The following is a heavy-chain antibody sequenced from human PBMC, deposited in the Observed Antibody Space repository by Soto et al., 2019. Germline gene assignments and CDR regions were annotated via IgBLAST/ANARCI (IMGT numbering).Heavy chain of an antibody. D-gene: IGHD5-18*01. CDR2: IYYSGST. CDR1: NGSISSYY. J-gene: IGHJ5*02. Sequence: SETLSLTCSVSNGSISSYYWSWVRQPPGKGLEWIGYIYYSGSTNYNPSLKSRVTISVDTSKNQFSLSLTSVTAADTAVYYCGRDYGYNYGYYGCFDPWGQGTLVTVS. V-gene: IGHV4-59*01. CDR3: GRDYGYNYGYYGCFDP.